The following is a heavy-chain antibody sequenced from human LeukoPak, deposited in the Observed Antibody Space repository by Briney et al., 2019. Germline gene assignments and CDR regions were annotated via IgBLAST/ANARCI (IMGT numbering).Heavy chain of an antibody. CDR2: IYYSGNT. V-gene: IGHV4-59*01. Sequence: SETLSLTCTVSGGSISSYYWRWIRQPPGKGLEWIGYIYYSGNTNYNPSLKSRVTIPVDTSKNQFSLKLRSVTAADTAVYYCARVGGGTSGWYGLFDYWGQGTLVTVSS. CDR1: GGSISSYY. D-gene: IGHD6-19*01. J-gene: IGHJ4*02. CDR3: ARVGGGTSGWYGLFDY.